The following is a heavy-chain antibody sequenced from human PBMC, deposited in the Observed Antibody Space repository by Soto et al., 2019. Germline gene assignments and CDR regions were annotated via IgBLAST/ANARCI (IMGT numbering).Heavy chain of an antibody. Sequence: GGSLRLSCAASGFTFSSYSMNWVRQAPGKGLEWVSSISSSSSYIYYADSVKGRFTISRDNAKNSLYLQMNSLRAEDTAVYYCARRGGSPHAFDIWGQGTMVTVSS. CDR2: ISSSSSYI. V-gene: IGHV3-21*01. CDR3: ARRGGSPHAFDI. CDR1: GFTFSSYS. D-gene: IGHD1-26*01. J-gene: IGHJ3*02.